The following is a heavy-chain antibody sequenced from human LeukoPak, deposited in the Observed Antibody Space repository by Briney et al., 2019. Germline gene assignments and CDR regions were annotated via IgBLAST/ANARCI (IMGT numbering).Heavy chain of an antibody. J-gene: IGHJ4*02. CDR1: GFTFDEYG. Sequence: GGSLRLSCAVSGFTFDEYGMRGVPRAPGKGLEWGSGITWNGGSTGYADSVKRRFTISRDNAKNSLYLQMNSLRAEDTALYYCARDERLLSFLKWGQGTLVTVSS. V-gene: IGHV3-20*04. CDR2: ITWNGGST. D-gene: IGHD3-3*01. CDR3: ARDERLLSFLK.